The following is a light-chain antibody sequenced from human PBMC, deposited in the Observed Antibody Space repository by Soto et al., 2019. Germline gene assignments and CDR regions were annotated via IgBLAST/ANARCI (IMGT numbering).Light chain of an antibody. CDR1: QSVGSN. J-gene: IGKJ2*01. CDR3: QQYYQWPSYT. CDR2: DAS. V-gene: IGKV3-15*01. Sequence: MTQSPLTLSASPGERAIFSCRASQSVGSNIAWYQQKPGQSPRLLVYDASTRATAIPARFSGSASGTDFILTINPLQPEDFAVYYCQQYYQWPSYTFGQGTKV.